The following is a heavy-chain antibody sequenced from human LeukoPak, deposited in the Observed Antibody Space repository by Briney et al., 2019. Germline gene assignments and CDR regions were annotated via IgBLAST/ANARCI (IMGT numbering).Heavy chain of an antibody. J-gene: IGHJ4*02. CDR1: GFTFSSYA. CDR2: ITGSGDGT. D-gene: IGHD3-10*01. Sequence: GGSLRLSCAASGFTFSSYAMMWVRQGPGERLEWISSITGSGDGTYYADSVRGRFTISRDNSDNTLYLQVNSLRAEDPAVYLCVKGFVHPPYYFDYWGQGTLVTVSS. V-gene: IGHV3-23*01. CDR3: VKGFVHPPYYFDY.